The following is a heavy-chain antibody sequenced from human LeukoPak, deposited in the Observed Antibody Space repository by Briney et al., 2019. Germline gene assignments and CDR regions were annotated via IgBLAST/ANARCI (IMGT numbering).Heavy chain of an antibody. J-gene: IGHJ5*02. Sequence: GASVKVSCKASGYTFTSYGISWVRQAPGQGLEWMGWISAYNGNTNYAQKLQGRVTMTADTSTSTAYMELRSLRSDDTAVYYCASHYYGSGSYYFDPWGQGTLVTVSS. D-gene: IGHD3-10*01. CDR2: ISAYNGNT. CDR1: GYTFTSYG. CDR3: ASHYYGSGSYYFDP. V-gene: IGHV1-18*01.